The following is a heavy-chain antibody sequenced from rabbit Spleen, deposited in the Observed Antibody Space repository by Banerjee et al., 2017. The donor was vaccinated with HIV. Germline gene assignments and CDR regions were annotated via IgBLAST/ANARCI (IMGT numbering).Heavy chain of an antibody. V-gene: IGHV1S7*01. CDR3: ARDAAGREDFNL. CDR2: IDPVFGIT. Sequence: QLEESAGGLVHPGGSLKLSCKASGFTLSSYYMNWVRQVPGKGLEWIGYIDPVFGITYYANWVNGRFSISRENAQNTVFLQMTSLTAADTATYFCARDAAGREDFNLWGPGTLVTVS. D-gene: IGHD4-2*01. CDR1: GFTLSSYY. J-gene: IGHJ4*01.